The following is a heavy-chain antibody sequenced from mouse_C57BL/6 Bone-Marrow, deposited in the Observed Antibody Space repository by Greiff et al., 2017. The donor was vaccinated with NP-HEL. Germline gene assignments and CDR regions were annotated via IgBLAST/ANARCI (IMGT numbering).Heavy chain of an antibody. J-gene: IGHJ2*01. Sequence: VQLQQSGAELVKPGASVKLSCKASGYTFTEYTIHWVKQRSGKGLEWIGWIYPGSGSIKYNEKFKDKVTLTADKSSSTVYMELSRLTSEDSAVYFCARHEVSYYADHSFDYWGQGTTLTVSS. CDR1: GYTFTEYT. CDR2: IYPGSGSI. CDR3: ARHEVSYYADHSFDY. D-gene: IGHD2-10*01. V-gene: IGHV1-62-2*01.